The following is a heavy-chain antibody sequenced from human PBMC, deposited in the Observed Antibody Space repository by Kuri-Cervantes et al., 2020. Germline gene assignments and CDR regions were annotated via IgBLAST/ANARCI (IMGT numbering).Heavy chain of an antibody. CDR1: GGSISSGSYY. Sequence: SETLSLTCTVSGGSISSGSYYWSWIRQPAGKGLEWIGRIYTSGSTNYNPSLKSRLTISIDTSKNQFSLKLSSVTAADTAVYYCARPPLYWGQGTLVTVSS. CDR2: IYTSGST. V-gene: IGHV4-61*02. CDR3: ARPPLY. J-gene: IGHJ4*02.